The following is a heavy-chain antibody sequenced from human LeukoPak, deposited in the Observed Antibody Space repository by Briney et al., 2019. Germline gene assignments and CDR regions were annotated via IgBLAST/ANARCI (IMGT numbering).Heavy chain of an antibody. J-gene: IGHJ4*02. D-gene: IGHD3-22*01. CDR2: IYYSGST. CDR1: GGSISSSSYY. Sequence: SETLSLTCTVSGGSISSSSYYWGWIRQPPGKGLEWIGSIYYSGSTYYNPSLKSRFTISVDTSKTQFSLKLSSVTAADTAVYYCARRLLDYYDSSGYTPIDYWGQGTLVTVSS. CDR3: ARRLLDYYDSSGYTPIDY. V-gene: IGHV4-39*01.